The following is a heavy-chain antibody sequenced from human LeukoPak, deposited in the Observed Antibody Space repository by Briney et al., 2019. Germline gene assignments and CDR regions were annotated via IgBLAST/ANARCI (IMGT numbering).Heavy chain of an antibody. Sequence: QPGGSLRLSCAASGFTFSSYGRHWVRQAPGKGLEWVAFIRYDGSNKYYADSVKGRFTISRDNSKNTLYLQMNSLRAEDTAVYYCAKDRMGFGELPYYFDYWGQGTLVTVSS. D-gene: IGHD3-10*01. CDR3: AKDRMGFGELPYYFDY. CDR1: GFTFSSYG. V-gene: IGHV3-30*02. J-gene: IGHJ4*02. CDR2: IRYDGSNK.